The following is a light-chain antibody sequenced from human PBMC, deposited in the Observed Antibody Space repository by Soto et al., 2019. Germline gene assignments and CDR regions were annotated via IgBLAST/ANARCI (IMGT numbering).Light chain of an antibody. V-gene: IGLV2-8*01. CDR3: TSYVGSDIWV. Sequence: QSALTQPPSASGSPGQSVTISCTGTSSDVGAYKYVSWYQQYPGKAPKLMIYEASKRPSGVPDRFSGSKSGNTASLTVSGLQSEGEADYYCTSYVGSDIWVFGGGTKLTVL. J-gene: IGLJ3*02. CDR2: EAS. CDR1: SSDVGAYKY.